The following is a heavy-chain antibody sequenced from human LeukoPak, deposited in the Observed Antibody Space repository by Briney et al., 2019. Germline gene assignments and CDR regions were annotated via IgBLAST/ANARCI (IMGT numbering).Heavy chain of an antibody. CDR2: IYSGGST. CDR3: ARDWAYYYYSGTDV. V-gene: IGHV3-53*01. CDR1: GFTVSSNY. Sequence: PGGSLRLSCAASGFTVSSNYMSWVRQAPGKGLEWVSVIYSGGSTYYADSVKGRFTISRDNSKNTLYLQMNSLRAEDTAVYYCARDWAYYYYSGTDVWGQGTTVTVSS. D-gene: IGHD3-16*01. J-gene: IGHJ6*02.